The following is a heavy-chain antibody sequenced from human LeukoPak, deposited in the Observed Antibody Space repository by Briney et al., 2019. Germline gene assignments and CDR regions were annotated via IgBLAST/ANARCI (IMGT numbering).Heavy chain of an antibody. V-gene: IGHV1-2*02. J-gene: IGHJ3*02. D-gene: IGHD2-21*02. Sequence: GASVKVSCKASVYTFSENYIHWVRQAPGQGLDWMGGINPHSWSTNYVENFQGRVTLTRDTSISTAYMDLSKLISDDTAVYYCAREFMRVTAFDIWGQGTMVTVSS. CDR1: VYTFSENY. CDR2: INPHSWST. CDR3: AREFMRVTAFDI.